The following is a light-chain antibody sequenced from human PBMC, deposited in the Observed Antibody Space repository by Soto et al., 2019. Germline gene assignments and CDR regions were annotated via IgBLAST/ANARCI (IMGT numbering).Light chain of an antibody. CDR3: QQYNNYWT. CDR2: KAS. V-gene: IGKV1-5*03. J-gene: IGKJ1*01. Sequence: DLPMTQSPSTLSASVGDRVTITCRASQGISSWLAWYQQKPGKAPKLLIYKASSLESGVPSRFSGSGSGTEFTLTISSLQPDDFATYYCQQYNNYWTFGQGTKVEIK. CDR1: QGISSW.